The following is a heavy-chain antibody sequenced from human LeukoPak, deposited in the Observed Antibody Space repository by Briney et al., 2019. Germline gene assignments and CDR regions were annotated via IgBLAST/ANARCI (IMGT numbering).Heavy chain of an antibody. D-gene: IGHD3-10*01. V-gene: IGHV3-21*01. CDR2: IWSSSTTI. Sequence: PGGSLRLSCAASGFTIRNYAMNWVRQAPGKGLEWVSSIWSSSTTIFYADSLKGRFTISRDNAKNSLFLQMNSLSAEDTAVYYCARDPEGDRYYGMDVWGQGTSVTVSS. J-gene: IGHJ6*02. CDR3: ARDPEGDRYYGMDV. CDR1: GFTIRNYA.